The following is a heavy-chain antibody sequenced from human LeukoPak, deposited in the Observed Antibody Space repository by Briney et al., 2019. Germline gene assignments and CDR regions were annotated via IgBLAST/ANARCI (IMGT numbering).Heavy chain of an antibody. V-gene: IGHV1-18*04. CDR2: ISAYNGNT. CDR1: GYTFTSYG. Sequence: ASVKVSCKASGYTFTSYGISWVRQAPGQGLEWMGWISAYNGNTNYAQKFQGRVTMTRNTSISTAYMELSSLRSEDTAVYYCARGLQIDYWGQGTLVTVSS. J-gene: IGHJ4*02. CDR3: ARGLQIDY.